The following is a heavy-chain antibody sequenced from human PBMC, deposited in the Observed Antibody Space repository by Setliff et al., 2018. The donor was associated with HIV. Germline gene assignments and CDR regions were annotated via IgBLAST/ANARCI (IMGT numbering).Heavy chain of an antibody. CDR2: ISPDGSRN. D-gene: IGHD3-3*01. CDR3: ARVLLITNAAYGVVSNQFDP. Sequence: GGSLRLSCAASGFTFSNFWMHWVRQAPGKGLEWVASISPDGSRNFCVGSVEGRFTASRDNAKSALYLQMNSLRAEDTAVYYCARVLLITNAAYGVVSNQFDPWGQGALVTVSS. J-gene: IGHJ5*02. CDR1: GFTFSNFW. V-gene: IGHV3-7*03.